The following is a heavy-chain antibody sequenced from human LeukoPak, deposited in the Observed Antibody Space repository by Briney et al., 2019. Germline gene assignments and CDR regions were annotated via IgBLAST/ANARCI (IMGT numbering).Heavy chain of an antibody. V-gene: IGHV3-21*01. D-gene: IGHD2-2*01. Sequence: GGSLRLSCAASGFTFSSYAMNWVRQAPGKGLEWVSSISSSGSYIYYADSVKGRFTISRDNAKNSLYLQMNNLRAEDTAVYYGARVGRGVVPAGGDHWGQGTLVTVSS. J-gene: IGHJ4*02. CDR3: ARVGRGVVPAGGDH. CDR1: GFTFSSYA. CDR2: ISSSGSYI.